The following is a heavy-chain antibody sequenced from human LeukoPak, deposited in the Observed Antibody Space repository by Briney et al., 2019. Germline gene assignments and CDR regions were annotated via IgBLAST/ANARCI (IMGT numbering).Heavy chain of an antibody. Sequence: GGSHRLSCAASGLTFTNAWMSWVRQAPGKGLEWVGRIKSKTDGGTVDYAPPVKGRFTISSDDSRNTLSLEMNFLKTEDTAVYYCTTDPGNYEIFWGQGTLVSVSS. J-gene: IGHJ4*02. CDR1: GLTFTNAW. CDR3: TTDPGNYEIF. D-gene: IGHD4-11*01. CDR2: IKSKTDGGTV. V-gene: IGHV3-15*01.